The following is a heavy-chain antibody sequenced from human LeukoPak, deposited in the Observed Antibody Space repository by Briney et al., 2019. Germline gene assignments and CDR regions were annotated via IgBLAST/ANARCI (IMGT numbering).Heavy chain of an antibody. D-gene: IGHD1-26*01. Sequence: GGSLRLSCAASGFTFSSYGMHWVRQAPGKGLEWVAFIRYDGSNKYYADSVKGRFTISRDNSKNTLFLQMSGLRDDDTAVYYCARGAAFSGSYSLDFWGQGTLVTVSS. V-gene: IGHV3-30*02. CDR3: ARGAAFSGSYSLDF. CDR1: GFTFSSYG. J-gene: IGHJ4*02. CDR2: IRYDGSNK.